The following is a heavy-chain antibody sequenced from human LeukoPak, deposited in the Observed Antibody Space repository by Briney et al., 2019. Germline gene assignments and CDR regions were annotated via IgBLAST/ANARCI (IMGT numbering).Heavy chain of an antibody. J-gene: IGHJ5*01. D-gene: IGHD1-26*01. CDR3: ARASGSYWWFDS. CDR2: INPNSGDT. Sequence: ASVTVSFKASGYTFTDYYISWVRQAPGQGVEWMGWINPNSGDTNYAQKFQDRVTMTRDTSISTAYIELNLLRSDDTAVYYCARASGSYWWFDSWGQGTLVSVSS. CDR1: GYTFTDYY. V-gene: IGHV1-2*02.